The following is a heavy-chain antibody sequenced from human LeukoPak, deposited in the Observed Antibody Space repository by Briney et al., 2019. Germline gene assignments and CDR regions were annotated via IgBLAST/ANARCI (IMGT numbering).Heavy chain of an antibody. Sequence: PSETLSLTCAVSGYSISSGYYWGWIRQPPGKGLEWIGSIYHSGSTYYNPSLKSRVTISVDTSKNQFSLKLSSVTAADTAVYYCARQALWFGRTGWSDPWGQGTLVTVSS. CDR1: GYSISSGYY. D-gene: IGHD3-10*01. CDR3: ARQALWFGRTGWSDP. CDR2: IYHSGST. J-gene: IGHJ5*02. V-gene: IGHV4-38-2*01.